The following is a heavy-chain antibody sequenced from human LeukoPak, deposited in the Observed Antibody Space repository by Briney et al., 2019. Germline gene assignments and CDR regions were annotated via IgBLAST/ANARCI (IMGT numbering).Heavy chain of an antibody. CDR3: ARDRTYFYGSGTYYLDY. J-gene: IGHJ4*01. CDR1: GFTFGTYG. V-gene: IGHV3-7*03. Sequence: GGSLRLSCAASGFTFGTYGMHWVRQAPGKGLEWVANIKQDGSEKYYVDSVKGRFTISRDNAKNSLYLQMNSLRAEDTAVYYCARDRTYFYGSGTYYLDYWGQGTLVTVSS. D-gene: IGHD3-10*01. CDR2: IKQDGSEK.